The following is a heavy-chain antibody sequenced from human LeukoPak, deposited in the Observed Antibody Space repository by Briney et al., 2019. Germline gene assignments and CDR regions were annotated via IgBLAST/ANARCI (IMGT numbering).Heavy chain of an antibody. CDR1: GGSISSYY. V-gene: IGHV4-4*07. CDR3: AREGSTVTIITGNLDAFDI. J-gene: IGHJ3*02. CDR2: IYTSGST. Sequence: PSETLSLTCTVSGGSISSYYWSWIRQPAGKGLEWIGLIYTSGSTNYNPSLKSRVTTSVDTSKNQFSLKLSSVTAADTAVYYCAREGSTVTIITGNLDAFDIWGQGTMVTVSS. D-gene: IGHD4-11*01.